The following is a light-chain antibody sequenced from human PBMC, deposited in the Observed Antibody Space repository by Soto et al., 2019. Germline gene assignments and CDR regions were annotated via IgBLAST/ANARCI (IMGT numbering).Light chain of an antibody. CDR1: RGISSY. J-gene: IGKJ1*01. Sequence: ETVWTQSPATLSLSPGERATLSCRASRGISSYLGWYQQKPGQPPRLLIYAASRRAAGIQDTFSVIVSWTDFTLTISRLEPEDLAVYYCQQYGSSPRSFGQGTKVDIK. V-gene: IGKV3-20*01. CDR2: AAS. CDR3: QQYGSSPRS.